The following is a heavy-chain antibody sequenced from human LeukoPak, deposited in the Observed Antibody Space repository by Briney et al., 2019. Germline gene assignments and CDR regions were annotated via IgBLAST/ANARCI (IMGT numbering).Heavy chain of an antibody. CDR1: GYTFTGYY. CDR2: INPSGGST. D-gene: IGHD3-22*01. CDR3: ARDATRYYYDSSGYYLSANYYFDY. J-gene: IGHJ4*02. Sequence: ASVKVSCKASGYTFTGYYMHWVRQAPGQGLEWMGIINPSGGSTSYAQKFQGRVTMTRDTSTSTVYMELSSLRSEDTAVYYCARDATRYYYDSSGYYLSANYYFDYWGQGTLVTVSS. V-gene: IGHV1-46*01.